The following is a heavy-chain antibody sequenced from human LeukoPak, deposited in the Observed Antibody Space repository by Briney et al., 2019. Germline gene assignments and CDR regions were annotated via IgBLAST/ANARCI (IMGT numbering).Heavy chain of an antibody. D-gene: IGHD5-12*01. V-gene: IGHV4-59*01. CDR1: GGSISTYY. J-gene: IGHJ4*02. CDR2: IYHSGST. CDR3: ARDGYSGSDAL. Sequence: SETLSLICTVSGGSISTYYWSWIRQPPGTGLEWIGYIYHSGSTKYNPSLKSRVTISVDTSQNQFSLKLSSVTAADTAVYYCARDGYSGSDALWGQGALVTVSS.